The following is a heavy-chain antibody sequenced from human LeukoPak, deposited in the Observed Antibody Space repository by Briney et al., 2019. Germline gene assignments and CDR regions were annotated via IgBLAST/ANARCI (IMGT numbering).Heavy chain of an antibody. CDR3: ARHSGWGSGGPLDY. CDR1: GGSIRSYS. D-gene: IGHD7-27*01. J-gene: IGHJ4*02. V-gene: IGHV4-4*07. Sequence: SETLSLTCTVSGGSIRSYSWSWIRQPAGKGLEWIGRIYTSGSTNYNPSLKSRVTISVDTSKNQFSLKLSSVTAGDTAAYYCARHSGWGSGGPLDYWGQGTLVTVSS. CDR2: IYTSGST.